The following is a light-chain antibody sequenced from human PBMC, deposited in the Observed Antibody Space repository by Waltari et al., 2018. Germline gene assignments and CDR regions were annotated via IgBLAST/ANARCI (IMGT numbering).Light chain of an antibody. CDR3: QQYGGASLFT. Sequence: EMVLTQSPGTLSLSPGERVTLSCWASQSVSSRSLAWYQQKPGQAPRLLIYATSSRATGTPDRFSGSGSGTDFTLTISRLEPEDFAVYYCQQYGGASLFTFGPGTKVEIK. CDR1: QSVSSRS. J-gene: IGKJ3*01. CDR2: ATS. V-gene: IGKV3-20*01.